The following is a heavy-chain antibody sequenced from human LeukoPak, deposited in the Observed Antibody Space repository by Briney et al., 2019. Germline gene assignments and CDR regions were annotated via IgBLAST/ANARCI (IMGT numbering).Heavy chain of an antibody. Sequence: AGGSLRLSCVASGLTLSDYGMHWVRQAPGKGLEWVAVIWFDESNKYYADSVKGRFTISRDNSKNTLYLQMNSLRVEDTAVYYCARDFGGDGYNSWGQGTLVTVSS. D-gene: IGHD5-24*01. V-gene: IGHV3-33*01. CDR3: ARDFGGDGYNS. CDR1: GLTLSDYG. J-gene: IGHJ4*02. CDR2: IWFDESNK.